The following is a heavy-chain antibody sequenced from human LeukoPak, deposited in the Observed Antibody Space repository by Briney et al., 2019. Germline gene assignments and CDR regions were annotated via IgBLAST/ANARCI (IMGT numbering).Heavy chain of an antibody. D-gene: IGHD4-11*01. J-gene: IGHJ6*03. Sequence: PSETLSLTCAVYGGSFSGYYWSWIRQPPGKGLEWIGEINHSGSTNYNPSLKSRVTISVDTSKNQFSLKLSSVTAADTAVYYCARVRATVTTLGEYYYYYMDVWGKGTTVTVSS. CDR1: GGSFSGYY. CDR2: INHSGST. V-gene: IGHV4-34*01. CDR3: ARVRATVTTLGEYYYYYMDV.